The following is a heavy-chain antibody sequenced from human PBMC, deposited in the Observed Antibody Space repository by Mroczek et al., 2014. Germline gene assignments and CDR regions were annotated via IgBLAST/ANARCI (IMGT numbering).Heavy chain of an antibody. Sequence: SGAEVKKPGASVKVSCKASGYTFTSYGISWVRQAPGQGLEWMGWISAYNGNTNYAQKLQGRVTMTTDTSTSTAYMELRSLRSDDTAVYYCARVLGRIMRYPQQCNSTSCYTSGAAFDIWGQGTMVTVSS. V-gene: IGHV1-18*01. CDR2: ISAYNGNT. J-gene: IGHJ3*02. CDR1: GYTFTSYG. CDR3: ARVLGRIMRYPQQCNSTSCYTSGAAFDI. D-gene: IGHD2-2*02.